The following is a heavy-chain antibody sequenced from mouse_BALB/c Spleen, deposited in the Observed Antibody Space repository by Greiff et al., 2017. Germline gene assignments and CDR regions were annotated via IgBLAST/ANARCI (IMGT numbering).Heavy chain of an antibody. CDR3: ARPDSSGYPWFAY. CDR2: INPDSSTI. V-gene: IGHV4-1*02. CDR1: GFDFSRYW. D-gene: IGHD3-2*01. Sequence: EVKLMESGGGLVQPGGSLKLSCVASGFDFSRYWMSWVRQAPGKGLEWIGEINPDSSTINYTPSLKDKFIISRDNAKNTLYLQMSKVRSEDTALYYCARPDSSGYPWFAYWGQGTLVTVSA. J-gene: IGHJ3*01.